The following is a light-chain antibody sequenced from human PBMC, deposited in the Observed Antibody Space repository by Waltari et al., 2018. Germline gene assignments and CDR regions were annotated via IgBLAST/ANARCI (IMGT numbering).Light chain of an antibody. CDR3: QQYCTTPT. CDR2: WAS. Sequence: DIVMTQFPDSLAVSLGERATINCKSSQSVLYRSNNKEYLAWYQQKPGQPAKLLFYWASTRECGVPDRFSGSGSGTDFTLTISSLQAEDVAVYYCQQYCTTPTFGQGTKVEIK. CDR1: QSVLYRSNNKEY. V-gene: IGKV4-1*01. J-gene: IGKJ1*01.